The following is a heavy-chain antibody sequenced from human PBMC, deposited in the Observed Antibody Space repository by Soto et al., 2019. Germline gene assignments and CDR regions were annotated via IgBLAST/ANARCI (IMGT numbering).Heavy chain of an antibody. D-gene: IGHD2-2*03. CDR1: GFTFSSYG. CDR2: IWYDGSNK. J-gene: IGHJ6*01. CDR3: ARDPGYCSSTSCYGGGFYYGMDV. Sequence: QVQLVESGGGVVQPGRSLRLSCAASGFTFSSYGMHWVRQAPGKGLEWVAVIWYDGSNKYYADSVKGRFTISRDNSKNTLYLQMNSLRAEDTAVYYCARDPGYCSSTSCYGGGFYYGMDVW. V-gene: IGHV3-33*01.